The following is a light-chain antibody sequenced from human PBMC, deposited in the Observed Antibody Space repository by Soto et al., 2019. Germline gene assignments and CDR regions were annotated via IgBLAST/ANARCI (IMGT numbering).Light chain of an antibody. CDR3: QQRSNWPIT. CDR1: QSVSRR. CDR2: DAS. Sequence: EIVLTQSPATLSLSPGERATLSCRASQSVSRRLVWYQQKPGQAPRLLIYDASNRATGIPARFSGSGSGTDFTLTISSLEPEDFAVYYCQQRSNWPITFGQGTRLEIK. J-gene: IGKJ5*01. V-gene: IGKV3-11*01.